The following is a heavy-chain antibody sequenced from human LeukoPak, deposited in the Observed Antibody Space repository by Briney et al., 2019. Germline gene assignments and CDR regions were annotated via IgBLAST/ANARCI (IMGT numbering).Heavy chain of an antibody. CDR3: ARVKALRGVVHRLYYYGMDV. Sequence: SETLSLTCAVYGGSFSGYYWSWIRQPPGKGLEWIGEINHSGSTNYNPSLKNRVTISVDTSKNQFSLKLSSVTAADTAVYYCARVKALRGVVHRLYYYGMDVWGQGTTVTVSS. D-gene: IGHD2-15*01. J-gene: IGHJ6*02. CDR2: INHSGST. CDR1: GGSFSGYY. V-gene: IGHV4-34*01.